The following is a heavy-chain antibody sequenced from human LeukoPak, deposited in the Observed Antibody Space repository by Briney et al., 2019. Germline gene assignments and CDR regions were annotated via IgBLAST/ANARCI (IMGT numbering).Heavy chain of an antibody. J-gene: IGHJ3*02. Sequence: SETLSLTCAVYGGCFSGYYWSWIRQPPGKGLEWIGEINHSGSTNYNPSLKSRVTISVDTSKNQFSLKLSSVTAADTAVYYCARAFRSYGDYVPRAFDIWGQGTMVTVSS. CDR2: INHSGST. D-gene: IGHD4-17*01. CDR3: ARAFRSYGDYVPRAFDI. CDR1: GGCFSGYY. V-gene: IGHV4-34*01.